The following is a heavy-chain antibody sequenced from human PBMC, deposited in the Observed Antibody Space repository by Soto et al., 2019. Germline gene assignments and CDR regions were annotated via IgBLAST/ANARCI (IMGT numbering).Heavy chain of an antibody. CDR1: GFTFSSYS. J-gene: IGHJ3*01. V-gene: IGHV3-30*04. CDR3: ARTYDCAKTDCYRAFDF. D-gene: IGHD2-21*02. Sequence: SGGSLRLSCAASGFTFSSYSMHWVRQAPGTGPEWVAVISSDGTNSVYADSVKGRFTISRDNPKNTVYLQMNSLRTEDAAVYYCARTYDCAKTDCYRAFDFWGQGTMVTVSS. CDR2: ISSDGTNS.